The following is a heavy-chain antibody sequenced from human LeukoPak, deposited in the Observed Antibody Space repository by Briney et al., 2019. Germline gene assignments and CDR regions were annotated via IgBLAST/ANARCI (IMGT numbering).Heavy chain of an antibody. V-gene: IGHV4-59*01. CDR3: ARVTGYMVEGYFDY. CDR1: GGSISSYY. CDR2: IYYSGST. D-gene: IGHD6-13*01. Sequence: SETLSLTCTVSGGSISSYYWSWIRQPPGKGLEWIGYIYYSGSTNYNPSLKSRVTISVDTSKNQFSLRLSSVTAADTALYYCARVTGYMVEGYFDYWGQGTLVTVSS. J-gene: IGHJ4*02.